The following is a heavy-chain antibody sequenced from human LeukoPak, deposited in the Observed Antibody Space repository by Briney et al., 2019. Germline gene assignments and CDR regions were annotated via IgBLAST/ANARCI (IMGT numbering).Heavy chain of an antibody. D-gene: IGHD2-2*01. CDR1: GFTFSSYP. Sequence: GGSLRLSCAAAGFTFSSYPMHWVRQAPGKGLEWVAVISYDGTIQKYADSVKGRFTISRDDSRNTLYLQMNSLRTEDTAVYYCARDIVVVPAGLYYYVMDVWGQGTTVTVSS. J-gene: IGHJ6*02. CDR2: ISYDGTIQ. CDR3: ARDIVVVPAGLYYYVMDV. V-gene: IGHV3-30*04.